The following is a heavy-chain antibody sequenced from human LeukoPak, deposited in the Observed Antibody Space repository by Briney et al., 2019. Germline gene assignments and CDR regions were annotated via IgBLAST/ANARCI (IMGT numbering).Heavy chain of an antibody. CDR2: INHSGYT. Sequence: SETLSLTCAVSGVSFDDFYWSWVRQTPGKGLEWIGEINHSGYTNDSPSLKSRVTLSIDTSRKQFSLNLRSVTVADTGIYYCTRMTAGHDYWGQGTLVTVSS. J-gene: IGHJ4*02. D-gene: IGHD2-21*02. V-gene: IGHV4-34*01. CDR3: TRMTAGHDY. CDR1: GVSFDDFY.